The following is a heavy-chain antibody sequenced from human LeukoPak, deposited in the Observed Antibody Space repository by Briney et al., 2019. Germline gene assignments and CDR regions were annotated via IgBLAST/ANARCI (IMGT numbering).Heavy chain of an antibody. CDR3: ARSLPLMVHETRGEAWFDP. J-gene: IGHJ5*02. V-gene: IGHV4-30-2*01. D-gene: IGHD2-8*01. CDR1: GGSISSGDYS. Sequence: SGTLSLTCAVSGGSISSGDYSWSWIRQPPGKGLEWIGYIYHSGSTYYNPSLKSRVTISVDRSKNQFSLNLNSVTAADTAVYYCARSLPLMVHETRGEAWFDPWGQGTLVSVSS. CDR2: IYHSGST.